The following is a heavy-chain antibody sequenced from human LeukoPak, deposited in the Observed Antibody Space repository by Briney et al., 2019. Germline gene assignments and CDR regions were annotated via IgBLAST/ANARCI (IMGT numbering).Heavy chain of an antibody. CDR3: ARPGYDFWSGYSGDNWFDP. CDR1: GFTFSSYA. Sequence: GRSLRLSCAASGFTFSSYAMHWVRQAPGKGLEWVAVISYDGSNKYYADSVKGRFTISRDNSKNTLYLQMNSLRAEDTAVYYCARPGYDFWSGYSGDNWFDPWGQGTLVTVSS. CDR2: ISYDGSNK. V-gene: IGHV3-30-3*01. D-gene: IGHD3-3*01. J-gene: IGHJ5*02.